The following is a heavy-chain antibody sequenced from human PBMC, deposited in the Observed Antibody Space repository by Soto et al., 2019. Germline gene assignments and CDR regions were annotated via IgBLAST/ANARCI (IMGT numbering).Heavy chain of an antibody. CDR2: IYHSGST. CDR1: GGSISSSNW. CDR3: ARGEVWGSGSWGGMDV. Sequence: QVQLQESGPGLVKPSGTLSLTCAVSGGSISSSNWWSWVRQPPGKGLEWIGEIYHSGSTNYNPSRKSRVTISEDKSKTQFSLKLRSVAAADTAVYYCARGEVWGSGSWGGMDVWGQGTTVTVSS. D-gene: IGHD3-10*01. V-gene: IGHV4-4*02. J-gene: IGHJ6*02.